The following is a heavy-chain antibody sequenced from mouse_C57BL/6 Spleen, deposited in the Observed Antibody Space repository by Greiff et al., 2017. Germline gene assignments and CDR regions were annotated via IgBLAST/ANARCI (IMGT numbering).Heavy chain of an antibody. D-gene: IGHD3-3*01. V-gene: IGHV1-50*01. CDR3: ASGGDSFAY. Sequence: VQLQESGAELVKPGASVKLSCKASGYTFTSYWMQWVKQRPGQGLEWIGEIDPSDSYTNYNQKFKGKATLTVDTSSSTAYMQLSSLTSEDSAVYYCASGGDSFAYWGQGTLVTVSA. J-gene: IGHJ3*01. CDR1: GYTFTSYW. CDR2: IDPSDSYT.